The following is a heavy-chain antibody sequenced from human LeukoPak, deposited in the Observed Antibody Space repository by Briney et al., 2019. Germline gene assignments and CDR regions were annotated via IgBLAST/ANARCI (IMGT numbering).Heavy chain of an antibody. V-gene: IGHV1-18*01. Sequence: ASVKVSCKASGYTFTSYGISWVRQAPGQGLEWMGWISAYNGNTNYAQKLQGRVTMTTDTSTSTAYMELRSLRSDDTAVYYSARGPETYYYDSSGYYYWGQGTLVTVSS. J-gene: IGHJ4*02. CDR2: ISAYNGNT. CDR3: ARGPETYYYDSSGYYY. D-gene: IGHD3-22*01. CDR1: GYTFTSYG.